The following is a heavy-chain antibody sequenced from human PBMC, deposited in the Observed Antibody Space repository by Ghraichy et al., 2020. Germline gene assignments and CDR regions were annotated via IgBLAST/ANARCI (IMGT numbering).Heavy chain of an antibody. J-gene: IGHJ5*02. D-gene: IGHD3-22*01. CDR2: IYYSGST. V-gene: IGHV4-31*03. CDR3: ARGGVYYYDSSLFDP. CDR1: GGSISSGGYY. Sequence: SETLSLTCTVSGGSISSGGYYWSWIRQHPEKGLEWIGYIYYSGSTYYNPSLKSRVTISVDTSKNQFSLKLSSVTAADTAVYYCARGGVYYYDSSLFDPWGQGTLVTVSS.